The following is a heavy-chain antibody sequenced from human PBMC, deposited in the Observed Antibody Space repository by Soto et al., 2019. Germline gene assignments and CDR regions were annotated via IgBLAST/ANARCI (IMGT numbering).Heavy chain of an antibody. J-gene: IGHJ5*02. CDR2: IYYRGST. V-gene: IGHV4-39*01. CDR1: GGSISSSSYY. CDR3: ARHAYDFWSGKNWFHP. Sequence: QLQLQESGPGLVKPSETLSLTCTVSGGSISSSSYYWGWIRQPPGKGLEWIGSIYYRGSTYYNPSLKSPVTISVDTSKNQFARKLSSVTAADTAVYYSARHAYDFWSGKNWFHPWGQGTLVTVS. D-gene: IGHD3-3*01.